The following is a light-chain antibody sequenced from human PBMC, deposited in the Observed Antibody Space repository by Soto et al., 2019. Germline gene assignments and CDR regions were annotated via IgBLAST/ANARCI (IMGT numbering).Light chain of an antibody. J-gene: IGKJ2*01. Sequence: NVLTQSPGTLSLSPGERATLSCRASQSVKSFLAWYQQKPGQAPRLLMYAASTRATGIPDRFSGSGSGTDFTLTISRLEPEDFAVYYCQQYGNSPYTFGQGTKVDIK. CDR2: AAS. CDR1: QSVKSF. CDR3: QQYGNSPYT. V-gene: IGKV3-20*01.